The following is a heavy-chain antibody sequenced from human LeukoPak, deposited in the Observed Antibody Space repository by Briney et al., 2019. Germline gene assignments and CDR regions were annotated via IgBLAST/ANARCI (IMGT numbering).Heavy chain of an antibody. CDR1: GFTFNNYW. CDR3: ARCTSSRGSDL. D-gene: IGHD2-8*01. Sequence: GGPLSLFCAVSGFTFNNYWMRWFRHPPGKGVEWVASIGQHGSDKYHVDSVKGRFTISRDNSKNSLYLQMNSLRGEDTAVYYCARCTSSRGSDLWGQGTLVSVSS. CDR2: IGQHGSDK. J-gene: IGHJ5*02. V-gene: IGHV3-7*01.